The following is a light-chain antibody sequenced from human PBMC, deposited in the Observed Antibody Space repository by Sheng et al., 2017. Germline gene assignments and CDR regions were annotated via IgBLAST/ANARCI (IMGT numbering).Light chain of an antibody. V-gene: IGLV3-21*02. CDR1: NIGSKS. CDR3: QTWDTSIYV. CDR2: EDT. Sequence: SYELTQPPSVSVAPGQTARITCGGNNIGSKSVHWYQQKPGQAPVLVVYEDTKRPSGIPERFSGSSSGNTATLTISATQAMDEADYYCQTWDTSIYVFGTGTKVNVL. J-gene: IGLJ1*01.